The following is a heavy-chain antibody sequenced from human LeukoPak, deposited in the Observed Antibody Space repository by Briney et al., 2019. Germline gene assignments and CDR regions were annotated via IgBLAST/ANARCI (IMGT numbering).Heavy chain of an antibody. J-gene: IGHJ4*02. CDR1: GYTFTSYA. D-gene: IGHD3-10*01. Sequence: GASVKVSCKASGYTFTSYAMNWVRQAPGQGLEWMGWINTNTGNPTYAQGFTGRFVFSLDTSVSTAYLQISSLKAEDTAVYYCARDGFTMARGVKGSRLYWGQGTLVTVSS. CDR3: ARDGFTMARGVKGSRLY. CDR2: INTNTGNP. V-gene: IGHV7-4-1*02.